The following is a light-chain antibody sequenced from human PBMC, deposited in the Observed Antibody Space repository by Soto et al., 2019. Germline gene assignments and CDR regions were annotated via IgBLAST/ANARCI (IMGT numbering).Light chain of an antibody. CDR2: GNS. J-gene: IGLJ1*01. V-gene: IGLV1-40*01. Sequence: QSVLTQPPSVSGAPGQRVTISCTGSSSNIGAGYDVHWYQQLPGTATKLLNYGNSNRPSGVPDRFSGSKSGNSASLAITGFQAEDEADYYCQSYDSSLSGSYVFGTGTKVTVL. CDR3: QSYDSSLSGSYV. CDR1: SSNIGAGYD.